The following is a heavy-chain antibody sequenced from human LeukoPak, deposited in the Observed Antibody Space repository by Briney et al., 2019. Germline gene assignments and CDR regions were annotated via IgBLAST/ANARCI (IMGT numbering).Heavy chain of an antibody. D-gene: IGHD6-19*01. J-gene: IGHJ4*02. Sequence: ASVKVSCKASGYTFTNNAVNWVRQAPGQGLEWMGWMNPNSGNTGYAQKFQGRVTMTRNTSISTAYMELSSLRSEDTAVYYCARGSYSSGWAHLFDYWGQGTLVTVSS. CDR2: MNPNSGNT. CDR3: ARGSYSSGWAHLFDY. CDR1: GYTFTNNA. V-gene: IGHV1-8*02.